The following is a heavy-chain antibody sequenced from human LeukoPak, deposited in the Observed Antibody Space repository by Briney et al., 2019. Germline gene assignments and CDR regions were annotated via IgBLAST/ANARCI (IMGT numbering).Heavy chain of an antibody. V-gene: IGHV4-4*02. CDR1: GGSISSSNW. D-gene: IGHD3-22*01. CDR3: ARDGLLRYPYFDY. J-gene: IGHJ4*02. Sequence: PSGTLSLTCAVSGGSISSSNWWSWVRQPPGKGLEWIGEIYHSGSTNYNPSLKSRVTISVDKSKNQFSLKLSSVTAADTAVYYCARDGLLRYPYFDYWGQGTLVTVSS. CDR2: IYHSGST.